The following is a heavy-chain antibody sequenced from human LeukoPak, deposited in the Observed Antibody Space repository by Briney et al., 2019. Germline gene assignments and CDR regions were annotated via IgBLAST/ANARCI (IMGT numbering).Heavy chain of an antibody. CDR3: ARDPTTVVTLPYYFDF. D-gene: IGHD4-23*01. CDR1: GGSFFGSH. CDR2: INHSGRT. Sequence: SETLSLTCAVSGGSFFGSHWNWIRQSPEKGLEWIGEINHSGRTNYNPSLKSRVTISVDTSMNQFFLKLTSVSAAHTDVYYCARDPTTVVTLPYYFDFWGQGTLVTVSA. J-gene: IGHJ4*02. V-gene: IGHV4-34*01.